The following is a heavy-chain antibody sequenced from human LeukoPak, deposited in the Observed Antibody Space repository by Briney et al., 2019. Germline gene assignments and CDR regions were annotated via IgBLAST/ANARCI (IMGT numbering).Heavy chain of an antibody. CDR2: ISWDGGST. V-gene: IGHV3-43D*03. CDR1: GFTFDDYA. J-gene: IGHJ6*02. Sequence: GRSLRLSCAASGFTFDDYAMHWVRQAPGKGLEWVSLISWDGGSTYYADSVKGRFTISRDNSKNSLYLQMNSLRAEDTALYYCAKAYSSGWYRYYYGMDVWGQGTTVTVSS. D-gene: IGHD6-19*01. CDR3: AKAYSSGWYRYYYGMDV.